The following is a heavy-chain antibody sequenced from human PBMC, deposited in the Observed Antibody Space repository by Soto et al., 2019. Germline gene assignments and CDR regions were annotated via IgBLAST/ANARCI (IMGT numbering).Heavy chain of an antibody. J-gene: IGHJ4*02. D-gene: IGHD4-17*01. V-gene: IGHV1-8*01. CDR3: ARQSSITVTETDFDY. CDR2: MQPSTGRT. CDR1: GYSFTSLD. Sequence: GASVKVSCKASGYSFTSLDINWVRQTAGQGLEWMGWMQPSTGRTGYAQRFQGRVTMTRDTSINTAYMGLSSLRSEDTAVYYCARQSSITVTETDFDYWGQGTLVTVSS.